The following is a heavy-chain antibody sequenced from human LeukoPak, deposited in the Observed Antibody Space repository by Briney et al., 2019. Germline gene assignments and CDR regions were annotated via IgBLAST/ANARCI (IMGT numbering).Heavy chain of an antibody. CDR1: GGTFSSYA. CDR2: IIPIFGTA. Sequence: SVKVSRKASGGTFSSYAISWVRQAPGQGLEWMGGIIPIFGTANYAQKFQGRVTITADESTSTAYMELSSLRSEDTAVYYCARAYDSTPRDAFDIWGQGTMVTVSS. J-gene: IGHJ3*02. CDR3: ARAYDSTPRDAFDI. V-gene: IGHV1-69*13. D-gene: IGHD3-22*01.